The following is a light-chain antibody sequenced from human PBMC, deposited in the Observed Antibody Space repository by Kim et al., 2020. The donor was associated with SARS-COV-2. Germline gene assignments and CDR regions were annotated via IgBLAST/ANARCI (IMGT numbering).Light chain of an antibody. CDR3: QQYYSHPPT. Sequence: AATGDRVTITCRASQDISSYLAWYQQKPGKAPNLLIYAAYTLQSGVPSRFTGSGSGTDFTLTISCLQSEDFATYYCQQYYSHPPTFGGGTKVDIK. J-gene: IGKJ4*01. CDR2: AAY. V-gene: IGKV1-8*01. CDR1: QDISSY.